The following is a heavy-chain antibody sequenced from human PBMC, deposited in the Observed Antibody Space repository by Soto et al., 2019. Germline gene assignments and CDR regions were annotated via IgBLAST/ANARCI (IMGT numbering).Heavy chain of an antibody. CDR3: ARERGCSGGSCCPNFDY. J-gene: IGHJ4*02. CDR1: GGTFSSYT. V-gene: IGHV1-69*04. CDR2: IIPILGIA. D-gene: IGHD2-15*01. Sequence: ASVKVSCKASGGTFSSYTISWVRQAPGQGLEWMGRIIPILGIANYAQKFQGRVTITADKSTSTAYMELSSLRSEDTAVYYCARERGCSGGSCCPNFDYWGQGTLVTVSS.